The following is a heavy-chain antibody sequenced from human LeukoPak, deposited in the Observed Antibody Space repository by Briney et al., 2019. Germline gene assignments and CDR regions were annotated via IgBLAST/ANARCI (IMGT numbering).Heavy chain of an antibody. D-gene: IGHD3-22*01. J-gene: IGHJ3*02. CDR3: AKGSLVVITTPDAFDI. CDR1: GFTFDDYA. CDR2: ISWNSGSI. V-gene: IGHV3-9*01. Sequence: GRSLRLSCAASGFTFDDYAMHWVRHAPGKGLEWVSGISWNSGSIGYADSVKGRFTISRDNAKNSLYLPMNSLRAEDTALYYCAKGSLVVITTPDAFDIWGQGTMVTVSS.